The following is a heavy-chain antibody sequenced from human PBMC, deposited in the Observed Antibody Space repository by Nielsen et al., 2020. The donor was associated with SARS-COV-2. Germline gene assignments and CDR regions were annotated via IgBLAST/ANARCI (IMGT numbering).Heavy chain of an antibody. CDR3: AKRSGYGSGSILY. CDR2: IRGSSSHT. D-gene: IGHD3-10*01. Sequence: GGSLRLSCTASGFTFSDYYMTWIRQAPGKGLEWVSHIRGSSSHTNYADSVKGRFTISRDISQNTLYLQMNSLRAEDTAVYYCAKRSGYGSGSILYWGQGTLVTVSS. V-gene: IGHV3-11*03. CDR1: GFTFSDYY. J-gene: IGHJ4*02.